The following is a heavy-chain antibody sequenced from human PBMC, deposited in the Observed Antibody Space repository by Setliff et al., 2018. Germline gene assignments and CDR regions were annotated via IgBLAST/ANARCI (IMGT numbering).Heavy chain of an antibody. CDR3: ARDYNWGGI. V-gene: IGHV3-23*01. J-gene: IGHJ3*02. D-gene: IGHD1-1*01. Sequence: GESLKISCAASGFTFSTSAMHWVRQAPGKGLEWVSTLGGDGGITFYADSVKGRFTISRDTSKNTLYLQMNNLKAEDTAVYYCARDYNWGGIWGQGTMVTVSS. CDR1: GFTFSTSA. CDR2: LGGDGGIT.